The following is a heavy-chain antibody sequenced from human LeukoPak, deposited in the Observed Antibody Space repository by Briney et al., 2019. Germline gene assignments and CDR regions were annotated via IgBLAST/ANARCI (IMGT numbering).Heavy chain of an antibody. Sequence: GGSLRLSCAASGFTSSTYAMSWVRQAPGKGLEWVAGISASGGRTYYADSVKGRFTISRDNSKNTVHVQMNSLRAEDTAVYYCTKKGESLDYYYMDVWGRGTTVTVSS. J-gene: IGHJ6*02. CDR1: GFTSSTYA. CDR3: TKKGESLDYYYMDV. V-gene: IGHV3-23*01. CDR2: ISASGGRT. D-gene: IGHD3-10*01.